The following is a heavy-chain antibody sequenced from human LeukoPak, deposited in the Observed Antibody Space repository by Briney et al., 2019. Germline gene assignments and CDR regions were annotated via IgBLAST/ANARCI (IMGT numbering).Heavy chain of an antibody. Sequence: GSLRLSCTASGFFFSSYSVNWVRQAPGKGLEWVSSISSGSLHMYYADSVKGRFTISRDNAKSSLYLEMNSLRAEDTAVYYCYASGTYYNDYWGQGTLVTVSS. CDR3: YASGTYYNDY. V-gene: IGHV3-21*01. CDR2: ISSGSLHM. CDR1: GFFFSSYS. D-gene: IGHD3-10*01. J-gene: IGHJ4*02.